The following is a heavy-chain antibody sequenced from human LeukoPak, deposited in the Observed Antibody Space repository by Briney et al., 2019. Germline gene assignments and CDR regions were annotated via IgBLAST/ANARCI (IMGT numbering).Heavy chain of an antibody. Sequence: SGTLSLTCTVSGGSISSGDYYWSWIRQPPGKGLEWIGYIYYSGSTYYNPSLKSRVTISVDTSKNQFSLKLSSVTAADTAVYYCARQYYYDSSGYYFGYWGQGTLITVSS. V-gene: IGHV4-30-4*08. D-gene: IGHD3-22*01. CDR1: GGSISSGDYY. CDR2: IYYSGST. J-gene: IGHJ4*02. CDR3: ARQYYYDSSGYYFGY.